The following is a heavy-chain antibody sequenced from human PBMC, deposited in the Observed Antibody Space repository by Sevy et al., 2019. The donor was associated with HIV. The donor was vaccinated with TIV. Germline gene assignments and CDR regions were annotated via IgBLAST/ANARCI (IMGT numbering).Heavy chain of an antibody. V-gene: IGHV1-18*01. CDR3: ARGLSVVATQGVWFDP. J-gene: IGHJ5*02. CDR2: ISNYNSNQ. CDR1: GYTFARYG. D-gene: IGHD2-15*01. Sequence: ASVKVSCKASGYTFARYGIPWVRQAPGQGLEWMGWISNYNSNQKYAQKFQARVTMTTDTSPSTAYMELTRLTKDDTAVYYCARGLSVVATQGVWFDPWGQGTQVTVSS.